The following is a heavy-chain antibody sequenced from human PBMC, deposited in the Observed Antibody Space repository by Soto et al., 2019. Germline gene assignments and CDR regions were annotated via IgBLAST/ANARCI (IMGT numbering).Heavy chain of an antibody. CDR3: ARGSIAAARYNWFDS. Sequence: ASVKVSCKASGYTFTTYAIHWVRQAPGQRLEWMGWINAGNGNTEYSQKFQGRVTITRDTSASTAYMELSSLRSEDTAVYYCARGSIAAARYNWFDSWGQGTLVTVSS. J-gene: IGHJ5*01. CDR1: GYTFTTYA. V-gene: IGHV1-3*01. D-gene: IGHD6-13*01. CDR2: INAGNGNT.